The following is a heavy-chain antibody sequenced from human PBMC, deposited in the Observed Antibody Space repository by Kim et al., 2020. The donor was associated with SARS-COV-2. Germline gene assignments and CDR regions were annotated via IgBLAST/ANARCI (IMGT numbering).Heavy chain of an antibody. CDR3: SSRPA. CDR1: GFTFSGYW. V-gene: IGHV3-7*01. CDR2: IKQDGSEK. Sequence: GGSLRLSCAASGFTFSGYWMTWVRQAPGKGLEWVANIKQDGSEKHYVDSVKGRFTISRDNAKNSLYLQMNSLRTEDTAVYYCSSRPAWGQGTLVTFSS. J-gene: IGHJ5*02.